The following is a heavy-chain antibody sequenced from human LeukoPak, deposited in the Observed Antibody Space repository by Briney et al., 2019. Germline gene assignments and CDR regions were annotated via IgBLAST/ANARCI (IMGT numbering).Heavy chain of an antibody. CDR1: GFTFSSYE. J-gene: IGHJ4*02. CDR2: ISSSGSTI. V-gene: IGHV3-48*03. D-gene: IGHD2-21*01. CDR3: AKAPVTSCRGAYCYPFDS. Sequence: QTGGSLRLSCVASGFTFSSYEMNWVRQAPGKVLEWVSYISSSGSTIYYADFVRGRFTISRDNAKKSLYLQMNSLRAEDAAVYFCAKAPVTSCRGAYCYPFDSWGQGTLVTVSS.